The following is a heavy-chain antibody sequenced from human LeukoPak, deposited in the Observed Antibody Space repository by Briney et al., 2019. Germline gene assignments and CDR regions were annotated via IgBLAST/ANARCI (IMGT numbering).Heavy chain of an antibody. V-gene: IGHV4-34*01. CDR1: GGSFSGYY. CDR2: INHSGST. J-gene: IGHJ6*02. CDR3: ARDRRYYYGMDV. Sequence: PSETLSLTCAVYGGSFSGYYWSWIRQPPGKGLEWIGEINHSGSTNYNPSLKSQVTISVDTSKNQFSLKLSSVTAADTAVYYCARDRRYYYGMDVWGQGTTVTVSS.